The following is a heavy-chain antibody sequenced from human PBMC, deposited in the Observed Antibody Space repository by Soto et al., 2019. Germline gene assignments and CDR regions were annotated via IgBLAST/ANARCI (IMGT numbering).Heavy chain of an antibody. J-gene: IGHJ4*02. CDR1: GFTFGDYA. Sequence: EVQLVESGGGLVQPGRSLRLSCTASGFTFGDYAMSWFRQAPGKGLEWVGFIRSKAYGGTTEYAASVKGRFTISRDDSKSIAYLQMNSLKTEDTAVYYCSSIAAADFDYWGQGTLVTVSS. CDR3: SSIAAADFDY. V-gene: IGHV3-49*03. CDR2: IRSKAYGGTT. D-gene: IGHD6-13*01.